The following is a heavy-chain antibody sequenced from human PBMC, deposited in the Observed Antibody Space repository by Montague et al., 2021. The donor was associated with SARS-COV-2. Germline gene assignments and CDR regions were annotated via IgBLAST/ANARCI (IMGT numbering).Heavy chain of an antibody. CDR3: ARVGRQQLVRLSGMDV. CDR2: IYYSGST. CDR1: GGSISSSSYY. Sequence: SETLSLTCTVSGGSISSSSYYWGWIRQPPGKGLEWIGSIYYSGSTYYNPSLESRVTISVDTSKNQFSLKLSSVTAADTAVYYCARVGRQQLVRLSGMDVWGQGTRSPSP. J-gene: IGHJ6*02. V-gene: IGHV4-39*07. D-gene: IGHD6-13*01.